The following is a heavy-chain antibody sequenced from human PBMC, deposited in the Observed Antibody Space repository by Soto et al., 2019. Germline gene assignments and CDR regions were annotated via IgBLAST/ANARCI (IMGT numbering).Heavy chain of an antibody. V-gene: IGHV4-59*01. J-gene: IGHJ4*02. D-gene: IGHD6-13*01. CDR2: IYYSGST. Sequence: QVQLQESGPGLVKPSETLSLTCTVSGGSISSYYWSWIRQPPGKGLEWIGYIYYSGSTNYNPYLKSRVTISVDTSKNQFSLKLSSVTAADTAVYYCASSAPYSSSWYFDYWGQGTLVTVSS. CDR3: ASSAPYSSSWYFDY. CDR1: GGSISSYY.